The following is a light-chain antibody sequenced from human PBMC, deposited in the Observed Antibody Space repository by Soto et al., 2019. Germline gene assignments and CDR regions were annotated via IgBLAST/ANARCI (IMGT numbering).Light chain of an antibody. CDR3: LQDYNYPYT. Sequence: AIQMTQSPSSLSASLGDRVTITCRASQGIKNDVAWYQQKPGKAPKLLIYAASSLQSGVPPRFSGSGSGTDLILTISSLQPEDFATYYCLQDYNYPYTFGQGTKVDI. CDR2: AAS. V-gene: IGKV1-6*01. J-gene: IGKJ2*01. CDR1: QGIKND.